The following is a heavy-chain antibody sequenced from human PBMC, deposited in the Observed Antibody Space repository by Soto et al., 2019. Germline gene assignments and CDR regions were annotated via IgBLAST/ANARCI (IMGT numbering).Heavy chain of an antibody. D-gene: IGHD3-10*02. J-gene: IGHJ4*02. CDR2: VNPGAGST. CDR3: ARSYVQNRPIDY. Sequence: ASVKVSCKASGYTLTAYYIHWVRQAPGQGREWMGIVNPGAGSTRYAQMFQDRVTMMMDTSTSTIYMELSSLRSEDTAVYYCARSYVQNRPIDYWGQGTLVTVSS. V-gene: IGHV1-46*01. CDR1: GYTLTAYY.